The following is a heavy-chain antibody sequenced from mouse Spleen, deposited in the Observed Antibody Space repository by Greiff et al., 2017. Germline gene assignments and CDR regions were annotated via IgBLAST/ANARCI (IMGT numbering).Heavy chain of an antibody. Sequence: EVNVVESGGGLVKPGGSLRLSCAASGFTFSSYGMSWVRQTPEKRLEWVATISGGGSYTYYPDSVKGRFTISRDNAKNNLYLQMSSLRSEDTALYYCARHGNFYYFDYWGQGTTLTVSS. V-gene: IGHV5-9-2*01. CDR1: GFTFSSYG. D-gene: IGHD2-1*01. CDR2: ISGGGSYT. J-gene: IGHJ2*01. CDR3: ARHGNFYYFDY.